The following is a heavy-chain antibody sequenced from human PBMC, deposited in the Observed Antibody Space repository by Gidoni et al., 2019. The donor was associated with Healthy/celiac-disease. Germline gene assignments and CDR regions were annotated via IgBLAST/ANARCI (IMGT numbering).Heavy chain of an antibody. J-gene: IGHJ4*02. CDR1: GFTFSSYG. D-gene: IGHD2-8*01. CDR2: ISYDGSNK. Sequence: QVQLVASGGGVVQPGRSLRLSCAASGFTFSSYGMHWVRQAPGKGLEWVAVISYDGSNKYYADSVKGRFTISRDNSKNTLYLQMNSLRAEDTAVYYCARAYDAKLDYWGQGTLVTVSS. CDR3: ARAYDAKLDY. V-gene: IGHV3-30*03.